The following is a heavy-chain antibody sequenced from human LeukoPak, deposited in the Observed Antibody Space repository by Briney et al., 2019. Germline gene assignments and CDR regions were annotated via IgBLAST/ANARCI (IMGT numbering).Heavy chain of an antibody. CDR2: IYPGDSGT. Sequence: GESLKISCKGSGYSFTSYWIGWVRQMPGKGLEWMGIIYPGDSGTRYSPSFQGQVTISADKSISTAYLQWSSLKASDTAMYYCARVNCSSTSCYWVDAFDIWGQGTMVAVSS. J-gene: IGHJ3*02. CDR1: GYSFTSYW. D-gene: IGHD2-2*01. CDR3: ARVNCSSTSCYWVDAFDI. V-gene: IGHV5-51*01.